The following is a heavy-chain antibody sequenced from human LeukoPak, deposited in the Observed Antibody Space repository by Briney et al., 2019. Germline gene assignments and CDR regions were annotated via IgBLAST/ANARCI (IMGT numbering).Heavy chain of an antibody. V-gene: IGHV3-21*01. Sequence: GGSLRLSCAVSGFTFSSYSMNRVRQAPGKGLEWVSSISSSSSYIYYADSVKGRFTISRDNAKNSLYLQMNSLRAEDTAVYYCASLAVAGTPLFDYWGQGTLVTVSS. J-gene: IGHJ4*02. CDR2: ISSSSSYI. CDR3: ASLAVAGTPLFDY. CDR1: GFTFSSYS. D-gene: IGHD6-19*01.